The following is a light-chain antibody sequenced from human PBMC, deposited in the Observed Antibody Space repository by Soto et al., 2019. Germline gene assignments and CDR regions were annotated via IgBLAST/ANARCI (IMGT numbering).Light chain of an antibody. Sequence: QSALTQPASVSGSPGQSITISCTGTSSDVGGYNYVSWYQQHPGKAPKLMMSEVSNRPSGVSNRFSGSRSGNTASLTISGLQSEDEAEYYCNSYTATSPFVFGSGTKLTVL. CDR2: EVS. CDR1: SSDVGGYNY. J-gene: IGLJ1*01. V-gene: IGLV2-14*01. CDR3: NSYTATSPFV.